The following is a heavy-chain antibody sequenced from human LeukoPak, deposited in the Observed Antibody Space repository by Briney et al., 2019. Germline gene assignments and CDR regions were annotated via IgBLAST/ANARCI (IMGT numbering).Heavy chain of an antibody. J-gene: IGHJ5*02. CDR2: IIPIFGTA. V-gene: IGHV1-69*13. Sequence: SVKVSCKASGYKFTSHDINWVRQAPGQGLEWMGGIIPIFGTANYAQKFQGRVTITADESTSTAYMELSSLRSEDTAVYYCARALEEGYSWESFDPWGQGTLVTVSS. CDR3: ARALEEGYSWESFDP. CDR1: GYKFTSHD. D-gene: IGHD2-15*01.